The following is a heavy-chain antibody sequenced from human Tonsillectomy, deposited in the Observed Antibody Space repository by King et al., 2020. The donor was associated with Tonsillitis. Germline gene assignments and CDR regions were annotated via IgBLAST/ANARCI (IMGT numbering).Heavy chain of an antibody. D-gene: IGHD3-10*01. Sequence: VQLVESGGCLVKPGGSLRLSCAASGFTFSYAWMSWVRQAPGKGLEWVGRIKSKSDGETTDYAAPVKGRFTISRDDSKNTLYLQMNSLKTEDTAVYYCTTTIPYYGSGSYYRDNWFDPWDQGTLVTVSS. J-gene: IGHJ5*02. CDR2: IKSKSDGETT. V-gene: IGHV3-15*01. CDR3: TTTIPYYGSGSYYRDNWFDP. CDR1: GFTFSYAW.